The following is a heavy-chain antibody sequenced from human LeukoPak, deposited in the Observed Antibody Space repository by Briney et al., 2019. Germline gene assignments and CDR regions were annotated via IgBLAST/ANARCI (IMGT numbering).Heavy chain of an antibody. V-gene: IGHV1-2*02. CDR2: IDPNSGGT. CDR1: GYTFTGYY. CDR3: ARATGDAVGSAFDI. D-gene: IGHD7-27*01. Sequence: ASVKVSCKASGYTFTGYYMHWLQQAPGQGLEWMGWIDPNSGGTNYAQKFQGRVTMTRDTSISTAYMELSRLRSDDTAVYYCARATGDAVGSAFDIWGQGTMVTVSS. J-gene: IGHJ3*02.